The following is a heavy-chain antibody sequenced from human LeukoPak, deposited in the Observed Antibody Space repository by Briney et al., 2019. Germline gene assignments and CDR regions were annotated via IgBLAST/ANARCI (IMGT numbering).Heavy chain of an antibody. CDR1: GYTFTGYY. J-gene: IGHJ3*02. CDR3: SRARYSSSWYSGAFDN. Sequence: GASVKVSCKASGYTFTGYYMHWVRQAPGQGLEWMGWINPNSGCTNYAQKFQGRVTMTRDTSISTAYMELSRLRSDDTAVYYCSRARYSSSWYSGAFDNWGQGTMVTVSS. D-gene: IGHD6-13*01. V-gene: IGHV1-2*02. CDR2: INPNSGCT.